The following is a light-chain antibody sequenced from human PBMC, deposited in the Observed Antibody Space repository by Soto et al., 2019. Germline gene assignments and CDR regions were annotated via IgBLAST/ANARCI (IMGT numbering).Light chain of an antibody. V-gene: IGLV2-14*01. J-gene: IGLJ1*01. Sequence: QSVLTQPASVSGSLGQSITISCTGTTRDIAGYNYISWYQQLPGKAPKLMIYEVSNRPSGVSSRFSGSKSGNTASLTISGLQAEDEADYYCGSYTGSIYVFGTGTKVTVL. CDR1: TRDIAGYNY. CDR3: GSYTGSIYV. CDR2: EVS.